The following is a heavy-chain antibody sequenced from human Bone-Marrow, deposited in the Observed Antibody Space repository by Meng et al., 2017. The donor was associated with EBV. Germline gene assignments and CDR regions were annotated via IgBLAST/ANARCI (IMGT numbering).Heavy chain of an antibody. V-gene: IGHV3-23*01. CDR3: AKVGRPLQYWLDP. D-gene: IGHD4-11*01. J-gene: IGHJ5*02. CDR2: ISANDAST. Sequence: EVQLLESGGGSVQPGVSLRLSCAASGFTFSSHAMTWVRQAPGKGLQWVSSISANDASTYYADSVKGRFTISRDNSKNTLYLQMNSLRAEDTAVYYCAKVGRPLQYWLDPWGQGTLVTVSS. CDR1: GFTFSSHA.